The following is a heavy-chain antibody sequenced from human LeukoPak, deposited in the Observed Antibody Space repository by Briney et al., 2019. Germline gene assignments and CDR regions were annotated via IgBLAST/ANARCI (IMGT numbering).Heavy chain of an antibody. CDR1: GYSFTSYY. CDR3: ARDGAYSGYDLTYYYYYYMDV. CDR2: INPSGSST. J-gene: IGHJ6*03. D-gene: IGHD5-12*01. V-gene: IGHV1-46*01. Sequence: ASVKVSCKASGYSFTSYYMHWVRQAPGQGLEWMGLINPSGSSTTYAQKFQGRVTMTRDMFTSTDYMELTSLTSDDTAVYYCARDGAYSGYDLTYYYYYYMDVWGKGTTVTVSS.